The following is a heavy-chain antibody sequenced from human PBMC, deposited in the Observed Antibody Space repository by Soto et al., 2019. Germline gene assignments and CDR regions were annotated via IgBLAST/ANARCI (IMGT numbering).Heavy chain of an antibody. J-gene: IGHJ6*02. D-gene: IGHD3-9*01. Sequence: GGSLRLSCAASGFTFSSYWMHWVRQAPGKGLVWVSRINSDGSSTSYADSVKGRFTISRDNAKNTLYLQMNSLRAEDTVVYYCARANYDILPGYYWSDYYGMDVWGQGTTVTVSS. CDR2: INSDGSST. CDR3: ARANYDILPGYYWSDYYGMDV. CDR1: GFTFSSYW. V-gene: IGHV3-74*01.